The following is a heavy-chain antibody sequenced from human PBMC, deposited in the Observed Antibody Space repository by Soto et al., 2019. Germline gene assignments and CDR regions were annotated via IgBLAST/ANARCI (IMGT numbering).Heavy chain of an antibody. D-gene: IGHD6-6*01. CDR2: IGAGSAGT. CDR1: GISFSSFA. V-gene: IGHV3-23*01. Sequence: GGSLRLSCAASGISFSSFAMSWVRQAPGKGLEWVSAIGAGSAGTHYADSVKGRFTISRDDSKNTLYLQMDSLRAEDTALYYCALPCVLGARPRYIDFWGQGTSVTVSS. CDR3: ALPCVLGARPRYIDF. J-gene: IGHJ6*02.